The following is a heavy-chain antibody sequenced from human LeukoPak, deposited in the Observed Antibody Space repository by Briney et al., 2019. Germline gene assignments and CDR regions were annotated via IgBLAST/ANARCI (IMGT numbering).Heavy chain of an antibody. J-gene: IGHJ4*02. Sequence: SGPALVKPTQTLTLTCTFSGFSLSTSGMCVSWIRQPPGKALEWLARIDWDDDKYYSTSLKTRLTISKDTSKNQVVLTMTNMDPVDTATYYCARSISDSSGYYYPDCWGQGTLVTVSS. CDR3: ARSISDSSGYYYPDC. D-gene: IGHD3-22*01. CDR1: GFSLSTSGMC. V-gene: IGHV2-70*11. CDR2: IDWDDDK.